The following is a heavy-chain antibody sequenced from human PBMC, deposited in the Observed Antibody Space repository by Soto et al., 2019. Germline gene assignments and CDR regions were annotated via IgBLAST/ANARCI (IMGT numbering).Heavy chain of an antibody. D-gene: IGHD3-3*01. J-gene: IGHJ4*02. CDR2: ISGSGNTI. V-gene: IGHV3-23*01. Sequence: GGSLRLSCAASGFTFSTNAMSWVRQAPGMGLEFVSLISGSGNTIYYADSVKGRFTISRDNSKNTVSLQMNSLRAEDTAVYYCAKVGYDTYGYYLRSLDYWGQGTLVTVYS. CDR1: GFTFSTNA. CDR3: AKVGYDTYGYYLRSLDY.